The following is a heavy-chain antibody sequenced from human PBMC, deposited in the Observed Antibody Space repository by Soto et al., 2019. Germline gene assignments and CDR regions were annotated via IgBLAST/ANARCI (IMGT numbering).Heavy chain of an antibody. J-gene: IGHJ4*02. CDR3: ARAYPRGGYNHY. CDR2: ISAYNGNT. CDR1: GYTFTSYG. V-gene: IGHV1-18*01. Sequence: QAQLVQSGAEVKKPGASVKVSCKASGYTFTSYGISWVRQAPGQGLEWMGWISAYNGNTNYTQKLQGRVTRPTDTSTSTAYMELRSLRSDDTAVYYCARAYPRGGYNHYWGQGALVTVSS. D-gene: IGHD5-12*01.